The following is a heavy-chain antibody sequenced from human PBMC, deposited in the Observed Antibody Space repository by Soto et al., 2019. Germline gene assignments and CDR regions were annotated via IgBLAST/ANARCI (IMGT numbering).Heavy chain of an antibody. V-gene: IGHV4-61*01. CDR1: GGSISSSSYY. J-gene: IGHJ5*02. D-gene: IGHD6-19*01. Sequence: PSETLSLTCTVSGGSISSSSYYWRWIRQPPGKGLEWIGYIYYSGSTHYNPSLKSRVTISVDTSKNQFSLKLSSVTAADTAVYYCARSISSGYNWFDPWGQGTLVTVSS. CDR3: ARSISSGYNWFDP. CDR2: IYYSGST.